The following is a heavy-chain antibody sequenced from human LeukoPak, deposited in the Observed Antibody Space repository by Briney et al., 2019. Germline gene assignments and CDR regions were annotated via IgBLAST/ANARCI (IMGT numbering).Heavy chain of an antibody. CDR1: GYTFTSYD. V-gene: IGHV1-18*01. CDR3: AREGSMVRGVIIGSNWFDP. Sequence: GASVKVSCKASGYTFTSYDINWVRQATGQGLEWMGWISAYNGNTNYAQKLQGRVTMTTDTSTSTAYMELRSLRSDDTAVYYCAREGSMVRGVIIGSNWFDPWGQGTLVTVSS. D-gene: IGHD3-10*01. CDR2: ISAYNGNT. J-gene: IGHJ5*02.